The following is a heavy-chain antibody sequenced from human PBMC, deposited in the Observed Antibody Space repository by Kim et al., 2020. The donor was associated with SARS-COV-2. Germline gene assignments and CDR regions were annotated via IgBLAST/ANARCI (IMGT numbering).Heavy chain of an antibody. J-gene: IGHJ1*01. V-gene: IGHV3-30-3*01. Sequence: GGSLRLSCAASGFTFSSYAMHWVRQAPGKGLEWVAVISYDGSNKYYADSVKGRFTISRDNYKNTLYLQMNSLRAEDVAVYYCASLGYCTNGVCYTSTRYFVLWAQGPLVSVSS. CDR2: ISYDGSNK. CDR3: ASLGYCTNGVCYTSTRYFVL. CDR1: GFTFSSYA. D-gene: IGHD2-8*01.